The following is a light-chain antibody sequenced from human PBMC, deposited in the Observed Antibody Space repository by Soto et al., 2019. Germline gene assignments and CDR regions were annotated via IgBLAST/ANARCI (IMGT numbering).Light chain of an antibody. V-gene: IGKV1-5*03. Sequence: DIQMTQSPSTLSGSVGDRGTITCRASQTISSWLAWYQQKPGKAPKLLIYKASTLKSGVPSRLSGSGSGTEFTLTISSLQPDDFATYYCQHYNSYSEAFGQGTKVDIK. J-gene: IGKJ1*01. CDR3: QHYNSYSEA. CDR1: QTISSW. CDR2: KAS.